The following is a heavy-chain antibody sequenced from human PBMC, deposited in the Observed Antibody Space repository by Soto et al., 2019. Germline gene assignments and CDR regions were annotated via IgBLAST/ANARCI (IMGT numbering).Heavy chain of an antibody. CDR3: ARPTLKRGYSYGYWS. D-gene: IGHD5-18*01. CDR2: IYPGDSDT. Sequence: RESLKISCKGSGYSFTSYWIGWVRQMPGKGLEWMGIIYPGDSDTRYSPSFQGQVTISADKSISTAYLQWSSLKASDTAMYYCARPTLKRGYSYGYWSWGQGTLVTVSA. V-gene: IGHV5-51*01. CDR1: GYSFTSYW. J-gene: IGHJ5*02.